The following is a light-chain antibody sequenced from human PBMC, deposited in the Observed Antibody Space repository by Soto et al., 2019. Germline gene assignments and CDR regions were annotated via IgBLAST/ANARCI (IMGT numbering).Light chain of an antibody. CDR1: NSKFGNYNL. Sequence: QSALPQPASVSGSPGQSITISCTGTNSKFGNYNLVSWYQQLPDKAPKLIIYEGSKRPSGISNRFSGSKLGNTASLTISGLQAEDEADYYCCSYAGSSTFVFGGGTNSPS. J-gene: IGLJ3*02. CDR2: EGS. V-gene: IGLV2-23*03. CDR3: CSYAGSSTFV.